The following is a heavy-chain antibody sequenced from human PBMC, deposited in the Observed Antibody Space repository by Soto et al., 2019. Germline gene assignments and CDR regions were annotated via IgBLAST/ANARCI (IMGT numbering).Heavy chain of an antibody. J-gene: IGHJ1*01. CDR2: IKNDERDT. V-gene: IGHV3-74*01. Sequence: HPGGSLRLSCAASGFTFSSYWMHWIRQVPGKGLEWVSRIKNDERDTTYADSVKGRFTVSRDNAKDTLYLQMNNLRAEDTAVYYCGKGVRHAYCGEDCPVVYVQHWGQGTLVTVSS. D-gene: IGHD2-21*02. CDR3: GKGVRHAYCGEDCPVVYVQH. CDR1: GFTFSSYW.